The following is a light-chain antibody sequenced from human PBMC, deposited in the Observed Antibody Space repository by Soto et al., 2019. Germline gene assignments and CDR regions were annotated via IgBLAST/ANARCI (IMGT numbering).Light chain of an antibody. Sequence: DIQMTQSPSTLSASVGDRVTITCRASQSISSWLAWYQQKPGKAPKLLIYDASSLESGVPSRFSGSGSGTEFTLTISSLQPDDSATYYCQQYNGYSQLTFGGGTKVEIK. CDR3: QQYNGYSQLT. CDR1: QSISSW. V-gene: IGKV1-5*01. J-gene: IGKJ4*01. CDR2: DAS.